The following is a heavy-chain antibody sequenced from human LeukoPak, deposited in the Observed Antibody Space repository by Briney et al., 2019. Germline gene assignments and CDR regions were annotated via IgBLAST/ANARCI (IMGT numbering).Heavy chain of an antibody. Sequence: PGRSLRLTCAASGFSLSSYGMNWVRQAPGKGREWVGGIKFGGIQEFYADSVKGRFTVSKDTSKNTLHLQMDSLRAEDTAVYYCASGSLGHYYDSSGYEYWGQGTLVTVSS. CDR1: GFSLSSYG. J-gene: IGHJ4*02. CDR3: ASGSLGHYYDSSGYEY. CDR2: IKFGGIQE. D-gene: IGHD3-22*01. V-gene: IGHV3-33*05.